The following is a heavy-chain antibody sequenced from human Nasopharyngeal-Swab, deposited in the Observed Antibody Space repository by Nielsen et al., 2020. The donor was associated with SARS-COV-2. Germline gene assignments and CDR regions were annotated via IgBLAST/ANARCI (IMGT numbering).Heavy chain of an antibody. CDR3: AKDRDSGDDSGEYYHYYGMDV. CDR2: ISGADDST. V-gene: IGHV3-23*01. Sequence: GESLKLSCSASGFIFKTYAMNWVRQAPGWGLDWVSAISGADDSTKYADSVKGRFTISRDNSKNTLDLQMNSLRAEDTAMYYCAKDRDSGDDSGEYYHYYGMDVWGQGTSVTVS. CDR1: GFIFKTYA. D-gene: IGHD5-12*01. J-gene: IGHJ6*02.